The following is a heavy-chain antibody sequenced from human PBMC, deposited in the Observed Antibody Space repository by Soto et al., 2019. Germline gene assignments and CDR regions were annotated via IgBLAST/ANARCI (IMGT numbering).Heavy chain of an antibody. CDR2: ISAYNGNT. CDR3: ARSYSSYYYYYGMDV. V-gene: IGHV1-18*01. Sequence: ASVKVSCKASGYTFTSYGISWVRQAPGQGLEWMGWISAYNGNTIYAQKLQGSVTMTTDTSTSTAYMELRSLRSDDTAVYYCARSYSSYYYYYGMDVWGQGTTVTVSS. CDR1: GYTFTSYG. D-gene: IGHD6-13*01. J-gene: IGHJ6*02.